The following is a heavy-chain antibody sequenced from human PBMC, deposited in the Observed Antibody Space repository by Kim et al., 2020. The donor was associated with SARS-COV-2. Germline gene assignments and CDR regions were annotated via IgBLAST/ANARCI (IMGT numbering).Heavy chain of an antibody. V-gene: IGHV3-23*01. J-gene: IGHJ4*02. D-gene: IGHD3-22*01. Sequence: YADHVKGRFTVSRDNAKNTLYRQMDSLRAEDTALYYCAKDHESSGWPTFDYWGQGTLVTVSS. CDR3: AKDHESSGWPTFDY.